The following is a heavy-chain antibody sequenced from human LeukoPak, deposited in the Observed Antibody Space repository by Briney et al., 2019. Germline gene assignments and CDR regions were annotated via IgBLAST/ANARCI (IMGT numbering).Heavy chain of an antibody. J-gene: IGHJ6*03. D-gene: IGHD4-11*01. V-gene: IGHV3-7*01. CDR1: GFIVSSNY. CDR3: TRVEETATTAAIIRKYSYYYYYMDV. CDR2: INQDGREK. Sequence: GGSLRLSCAVSGFIVSSNYMTWVRQAPGKGLGWVVNINQDGREKHYVDSVKGRFTISRDNAKNSLYLQMSSLRAEDTAVYYCTRVEETATTAAIIRKYSYYYYYMDVWGKGNTVTVSS.